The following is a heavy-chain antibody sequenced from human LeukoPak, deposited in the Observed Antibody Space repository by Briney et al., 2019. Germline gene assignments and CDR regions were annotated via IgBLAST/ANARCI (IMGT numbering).Heavy chain of an antibody. CDR1: GFTFSNYW. D-gene: IGHD3-3*01. V-gene: IGHV3-7*01. CDR2: IKQDGSEK. Sequence: GSLRLSCAASGFTFSNYWMTWVRQAPGKGLEWAADIKQDGSEKLYVNSVRGRFTISRDNAKMSLFLQMNSLRAEDTAVYYCARDNGVVHGVYYMDVWGKGTTVTVS. CDR3: ARDNGVVHGVYYMDV. J-gene: IGHJ6*03.